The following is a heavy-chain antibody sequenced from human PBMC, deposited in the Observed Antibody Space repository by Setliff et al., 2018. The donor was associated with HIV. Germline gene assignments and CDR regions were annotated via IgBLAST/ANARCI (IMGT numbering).Heavy chain of an antibody. Sequence: SETLSLTCTVSGASISSGSFYWSWLRQPAGKGLEWTGHIYTSGSTNYNPSLQSRVTMSIDTSKNQFSLGLSSVTAADTAVYYCARCRAGGYSAYEIWGQGTLVTVSS. CDR3: ARCRAGGYSAYEI. J-gene: IGHJ4*02. D-gene: IGHD5-12*01. V-gene: IGHV4-61*09. CDR2: IYTSGST. CDR1: GASISSGSFY.